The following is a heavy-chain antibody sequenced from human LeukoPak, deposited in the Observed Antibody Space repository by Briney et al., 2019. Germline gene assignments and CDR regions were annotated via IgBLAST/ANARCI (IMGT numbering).Heavy chain of an antibody. D-gene: IGHD3-16*01. CDR2: IYYSGST. CDR3: ATHRALGDHFDY. CDR1: GGSISSSSYY. Sequence: SETLSLTCTVSGGSISSSSYYWGWIRQPPGKGLEWIGSIYYSGSTYYNPSLKSRVTISVDTSKNQFSLKLSSVTAADTAVYYCATHRALGDHFDYWGQGTLVTVSS. J-gene: IGHJ4*02. V-gene: IGHV4-39*07.